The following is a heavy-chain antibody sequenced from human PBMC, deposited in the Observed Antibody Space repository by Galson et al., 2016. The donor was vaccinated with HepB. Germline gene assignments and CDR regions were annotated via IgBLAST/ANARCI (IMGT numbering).Heavy chain of an antibody. V-gene: IGHV3-53*01. CDR3: ARIYGDYFSS. J-gene: IGHJ4*02. CDR2: IYSDGSP. D-gene: IGHD4-17*01. CDR1: GFTVSSNY. Sequence: SLRLSCAVSGFTVSSNYMSWVRQAPGKGLEWISVIYSDGSPYYADSVKGRFTISRDNSKNTLYLHMNSVRAEDTAVYYCARIYGDYFSSWGQGTLVTVSS.